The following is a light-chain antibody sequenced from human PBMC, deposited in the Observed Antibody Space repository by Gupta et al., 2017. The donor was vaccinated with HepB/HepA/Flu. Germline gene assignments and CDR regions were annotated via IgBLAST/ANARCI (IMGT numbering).Light chain of an antibody. J-gene: IGKJ1*01. CDR3: RQHKRAPRT. Sequence: DIQMTLSPSSLSASVGDRVPTTCRASPGSRNDLGWYQQKPGKAPKRLIYAASSLQSGVPARFSGSGSGTEFTLTISSLQPEDVAAYYCRQHKRAPRTFGQGTKVEIK. CDR1: PGSRND. CDR2: AAS. V-gene: IGKV1-17*01.